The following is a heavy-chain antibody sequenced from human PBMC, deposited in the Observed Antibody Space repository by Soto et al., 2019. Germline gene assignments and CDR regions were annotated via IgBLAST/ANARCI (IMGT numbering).Heavy chain of an antibody. CDR1: GFTFSSYG. CDR2: ISYDGSNK. Sequence: GGSLRLSCAASGFTFSSYGMHWVRQAPGKGLEWVAVISYDGSNKYYADSVKGRFTISRDNSKNTLYLQMNSLRAEDTAVYYCATDGGIAVAGSYYYYGMDVWGQGTTVTVSS. J-gene: IGHJ6*02. V-gene: IGHV3-30*03. CDR3: ATDGGIAVAGSYYYYGMDV. D-gene: IGHD6-19*01.